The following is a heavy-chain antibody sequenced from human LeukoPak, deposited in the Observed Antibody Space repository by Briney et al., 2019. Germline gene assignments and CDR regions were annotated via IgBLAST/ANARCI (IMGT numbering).Heavy chain of an antibody. CDR2: IKDDGSED. V-gene: IGHV3-7*01. CDR1: GFTFSSYW. CDR3: ARSGPGDNIIVDQ. D-gene: IGHD1-14*01. J-gene: IGHJ4*02. Sequence: GGSLRLSCTASGFTFSSYWMNWVRQARGKGLEWVANIKDDGSEDHYVDSVKGRFTVSRDNAKNSLYLQMNSLRAEDTAVYFCARSGPGDNIIVDQWGQGSLVTVSS.